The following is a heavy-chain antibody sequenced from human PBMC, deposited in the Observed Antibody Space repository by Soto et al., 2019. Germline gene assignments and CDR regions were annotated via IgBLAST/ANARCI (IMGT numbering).Heavy chain of an antibody. D-gene: IGHD1-26*01. CDR1: GFTFSSYA. Sequence: AGGSLRLSCAASGFTFSSYAMSWVRQAPGKGLEWVSAISGSGGSTYYADSVKGRFTISRDNSKNTLYLQMNSLRAEDTAVYYCAKGIVGATISPDYWGQGTLVTVSS. CDR3: AKGIVGATISPDY. V-gene: IGHV3-23*01. J-gene: IGHJ4*02. CDR2: ISGSGGST.